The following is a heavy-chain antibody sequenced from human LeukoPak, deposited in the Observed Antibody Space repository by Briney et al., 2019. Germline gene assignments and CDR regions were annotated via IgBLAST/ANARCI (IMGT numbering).Heavy chain of an antibody. V-gene: IGHV1-8*01. CDR2: MNPNSGNT. CDR1: GYTFTNYD. CDR3: ARGRRFLEWSPTKFDY. Sequence: ASVKVSCKASGYTFTNYDINWVRQATGQGLEWMGWMNPNSGNTGYAQKFQGRVTMTRNTSISTAYMELSSLRSEDTAVYYCARGRRFLEWSPTKFDYWGQGTLVTVSS. D-gene: IGHD3-3*01. J-gene: IGHJ4*02.